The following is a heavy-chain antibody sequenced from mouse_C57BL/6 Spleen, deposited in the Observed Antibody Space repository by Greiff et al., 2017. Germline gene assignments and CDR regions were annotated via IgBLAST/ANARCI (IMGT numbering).Heavy chain of an antibody. Sequence: EVQGVESGGGLVKPGGSLKLSCAASGFTFSDSGMHWVRQAPEKGLEWVAYISSGSSTIYYADTVKGRFTISRDNAKNTLFLQMTSLRSEDTAMYYCARYYYGSSLDYWGQGTTLTVSS. CDR2: ISSGSSTI. D-gene: IGHD1-1*01. J-gene: IGHJ2*01. V-gene: IGHV5-17*01. CDR1: GFTFSDSG. CDR3: ARYYYGSSLDY.